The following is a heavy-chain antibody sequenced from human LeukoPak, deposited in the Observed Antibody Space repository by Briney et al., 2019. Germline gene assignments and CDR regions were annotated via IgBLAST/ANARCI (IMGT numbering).Heavy chain of an antibody. Sequence: ASVKVSCKASGGTFSSYAISWVRQAPGQGLEWMGWISAYNDNTNYAEKLQGRVTMTTDTSTSTAYMELRSLRSDDTAVYYCARGAGIIEPEGYYYYYMDVWGKGTTVTISS. CDR2: ISAYNDNT. V-gene: IGHV1-18*01. CDR1: GGTFSSYA. D-gene: IGHD2/OR15-2a*01. J-gene: IGHJ6*03. CDR3: ARGAGIIEPEGYYYYYMDV.